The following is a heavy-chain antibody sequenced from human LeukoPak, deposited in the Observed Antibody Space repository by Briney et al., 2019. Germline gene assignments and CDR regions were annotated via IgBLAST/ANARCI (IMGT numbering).Heavy chain of an antibody. CDR3: AKDLRIAAAGTFDY. D-gene: IGHD6-13*01. Sequence: GGSLRLSCAASGFTFSSYSMNWVRQAPGKGLEWVSSISNSNSYIYYADSVKGRFTISRDNAKNSLYLQMNSLRAEDTAVYYCAKDLRIAAAGTFDYWGQGTLVTVSS. CDR1: GFTFSSYS. CDR2: ISNSNSYI. V-gene: IGHV3-21*01. J-gene: IGHJ4*02.